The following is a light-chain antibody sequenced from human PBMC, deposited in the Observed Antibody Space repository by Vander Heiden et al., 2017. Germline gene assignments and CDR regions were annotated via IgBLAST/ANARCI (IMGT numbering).Light chain of an antibody. J-gene: IGLJ1*01. CDR2: DNN. CDR3: GTWDSSLSNAV. V-gene: IGLV1-51*01. CDR1: SPNIGKNY. Sequence: PSVSAAPGQKVTISCSGSSPNIGKNYVAWDQQVPGTAPKLLIYDNNKRPSGIPDRFSGSKSGTSATLGITGLQTGDEADYYCGTWDSSLSNAVFGTGTKVTVL.